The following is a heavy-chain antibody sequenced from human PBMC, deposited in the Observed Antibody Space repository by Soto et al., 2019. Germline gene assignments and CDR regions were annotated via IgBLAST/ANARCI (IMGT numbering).Heavy chain of an antibody. CDR2: INSDGSST. Sequence: EVQLVESGGGLVQPGGSLRLSCAASGFTFSTYWIHWVRQAPGKGLVWVSRINSDGSSTNYADSVKGRFTISRDNAKTTLFLQMNSLRAEDTAVYYCARDRWGGGRDMDVGGQGTTVTVSS. D-gene: IGHD3-10*01. V-gene: IGHV3-74*01. J-gene: IGHJ6*02. CDR1: GFTFSTYW. CDR3: ARDRWGGGRDMDV.